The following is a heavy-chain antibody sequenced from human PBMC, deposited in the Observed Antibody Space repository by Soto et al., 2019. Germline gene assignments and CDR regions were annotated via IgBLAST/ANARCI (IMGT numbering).Heavy chain of an antibody. CDR1: GFKFSNYA. J-gene: IGHJ4*02. V-gene: IGHV3-23*01. CDR2: ISATGGGT. CDR3: AKDRRAGGNSAFYFDF. D-gene: IGHD3-16*01. Sequence: GGSVRLSCAASGFKFSNYAMSLVRQSPGKGLEWVSLISATGGGTYYADSVKGRFNISRDNSHNTLYLQVHSLTAEDTAVYYCAKDRRAGGNSAFYFDFWGQGAQAPVSS.